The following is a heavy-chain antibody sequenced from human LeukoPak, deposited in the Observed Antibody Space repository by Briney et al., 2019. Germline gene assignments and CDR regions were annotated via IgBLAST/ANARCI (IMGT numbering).Heavy chain of an antibody. J-gene: IGHJ4*02. CDR1: GYTFTSYA. CDR2: INAGNGNT. V-gene: IGHV1-3*03. D-gene: IGHD3-10*01. Sequence: ASVKVSCKASGYTFTSYAMHWVRQAPGQRLEWMGWINAGNGNTKYSQEFQGRVTITRDTSASTAYMELSSLRSEDMAVYYCARAGTMVRGVIIIAPFDYWGQGTLVTVSS. CDR3: ARAGTMVRGVIIIAPFDY.